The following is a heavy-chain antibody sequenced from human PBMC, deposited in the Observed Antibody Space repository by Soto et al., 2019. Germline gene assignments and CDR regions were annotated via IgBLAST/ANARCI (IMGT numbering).Heavy chain of an antibody. CDR1: GYSFTSYW. CDR3: VSPSVYYYYYGMDV. CDR2: IDPSDSYT. Sequence: PGESLKISCKGSGYSFTSYWISWVRQMPGKGLEWMGRIDPSDSYTNYSPSFQGHVTISADKSISTAYLQWSSLKASDTAMYYCVSPSVYYYYYGMDVWGQGTTVTVSS. V-gene: IGHV5-10-1*01. J-gene: IGHJ6*02.